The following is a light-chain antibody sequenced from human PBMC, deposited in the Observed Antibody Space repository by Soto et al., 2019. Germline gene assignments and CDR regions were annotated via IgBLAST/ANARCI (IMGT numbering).Light chain of an antibody. V-gene: IGKV3-20*01. J-gene: IGKJ1*01. CDR1: QSVSSTF. CDR2: GAS. Sequence: EIVLTQSPGSLSLSPGERATLSCRASQSVSSTFFAWYQQRPGQAPRLLMYGASSRATGIPERFSGSGSGTDFTLTISRLEPEDCGVYYCQPFESSVTFGHGNNVDIK. CDR3: QPFESSVT.